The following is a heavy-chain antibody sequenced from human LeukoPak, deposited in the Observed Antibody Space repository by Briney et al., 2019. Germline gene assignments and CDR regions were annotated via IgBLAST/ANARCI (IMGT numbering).Heavy chain of an antibody. J-gene: IGHJ5*02. V-gene: IGHV3-23*01. CDR2: ISGSGGSK. D-gene: IGHD6-13*01. CDR3: AKERFGQQLPGWFDP. Sequence: PGGSLRLSCAASGFTFSSYAMSWVRQAPGKGLEWVSAISGSGGSKYYADPVKGRFTISRDNSKNTLYLQMNSLRAEDTAVYYCAKERFGQQLPGWFDPWGQGTLVTVSS. CDR1: GFTFSSYA.